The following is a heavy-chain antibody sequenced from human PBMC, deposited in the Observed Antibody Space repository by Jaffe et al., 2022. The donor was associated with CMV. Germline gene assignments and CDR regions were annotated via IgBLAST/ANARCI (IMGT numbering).Heavy chain of an antibody. Sequence: QVQLVQSGAEVKKPGSSVKVSCKASGGTFSSYAISWVRQAPGQGLEWMGRIIPILGIANYAQKFQGRVTITADKSTSTAYMELSSLRSEDTAVYYCARNPRPGIVVVVAAKPEWGQGTLVTVSS. CDR3: ARNPRPGIVVVVAAKPE. V-gene: IGHV1-69*09. D-gene: IGHD2-15*01. CDR1: GGTFSSYA. J-gene: IGHJ4*02. CDR2: IIPILGIA.